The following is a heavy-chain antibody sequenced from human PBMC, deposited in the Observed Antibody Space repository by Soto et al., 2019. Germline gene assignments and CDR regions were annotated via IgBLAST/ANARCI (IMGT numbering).Heavy chain of an antibody. CDR1: GFTISSNY. CDR3: ARETAGAYYYYMDV. V-gene: IGHV3-66*01. Sequence: GGSLRLSCAASGFTISSNYMSWVRQAPGKGLEWVSVIYSGGSTYYADSVKGRFTISRDNSKNTLYLQMNSLRAEDTAVYYCARETAGAYYYYMDVWGKGTTVTVSS. CDR2: IYSGGST. J-gene: IGHJ6*03. D-gene: IGHD2-8*02.